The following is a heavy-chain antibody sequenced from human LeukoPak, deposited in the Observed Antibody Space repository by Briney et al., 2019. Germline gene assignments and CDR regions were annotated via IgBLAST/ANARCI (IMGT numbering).Heavy chain of an antibody. J-gene: IGHJ1*01. CDR3: ARNYGDYVYFQH. D-gene: IGHD4-17*01. V-gene: IGHV3-48*04. CDR1: GFTFSSYS. Sequence: GGSLRLSCSASGFTFSSYSMNWVRQAPGKGLEWVSYISSSRSTIYYADSVKGRFTISRDNAKNSLYLQMNSLRAEDTAVYYCARNYGDYVYFQHWGQGTLVTVSS. CDR2: ISSSRSTI.